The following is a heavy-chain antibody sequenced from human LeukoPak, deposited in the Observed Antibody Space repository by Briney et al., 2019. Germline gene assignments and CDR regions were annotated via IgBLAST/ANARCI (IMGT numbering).Heavy chain of an antibody. CDR3: ARDPTVGATQGPLDY. CDR2: IISSGSTI. V-gene: IGHV3-48*03. D-gene: IGHD1-26*01. J-gene: IGHJ4*02. CDR1: GFTFSSYE. Sequence: GGSLRLSCAASGFTFSSYEMNWVRQAPGKGLEWVSYIISSGSTIYYTDSVKGRFTISRDNAKNSLYLQMNSLRAEDTAVYYCARDPTVGATQGPLDYWGQGTLVTVSS.